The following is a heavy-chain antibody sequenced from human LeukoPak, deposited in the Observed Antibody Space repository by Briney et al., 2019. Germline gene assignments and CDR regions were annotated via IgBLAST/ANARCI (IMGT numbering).Heavy chain of an antibody. D-gene: IGHD2-2*01. Sequence: GGSLRLSCAASGFTFSSYAMSWVRQAPGKGLEWVSAISGSGGSTYYADSVKGRFTISRDNSKNTLYLQMNSLRAEDTAVYYCAKDHCNSTSCPQGAFDIWGQGTMVTVSS. V-gene: IGHV3-23*01. CDR3: AKDHCNSTSCPQGAFDI. CDR1: GFTFSSYA. CDR2: ISGSGGST. J-gene: IGHJ3*02.